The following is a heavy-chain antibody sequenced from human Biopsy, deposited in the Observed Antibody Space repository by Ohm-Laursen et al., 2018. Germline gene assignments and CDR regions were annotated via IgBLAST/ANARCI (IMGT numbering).Heavy chain of an antibody. J-gene: IGHJ1*01. D-gene: IGHD3-9*01. V-gene: IGHV1-69*06. CDR1: GGTFSNYG. CDR3: ATKLTGYSHH. CDR2: NIPILGTG. Sequence: SSVKVSCKAPGGTFSNYGVNWARQAPGQGLEWLGGNIPILGTGNYAQKFQDRVTVAADTSTSTATMELRSLRSDDTAVYYCATKLTGYSHHWGQGTLVIVSS.